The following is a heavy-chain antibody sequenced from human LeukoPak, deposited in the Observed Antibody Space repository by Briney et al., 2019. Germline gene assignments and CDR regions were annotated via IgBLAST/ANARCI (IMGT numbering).Heavy chain of an antibody. D-gene: IGHD1-14*01. CDR1: GGTFSTNA. J-gene: IGHJ3*01. CDR3: ARDVGPKEPAFDL. Sequence: SVKVSCKASGGTFSTNAMNWVRQAPGQGLEWMGDIVPIFGAANYAQKFQGRVTISADDPTSTFHMEMTGLRSDDTAVYYCARDVGPKEPAFDLWGQGTKVTVSS. V-gene: IGHV1-69*13. CDR2: IVPIFGAA.